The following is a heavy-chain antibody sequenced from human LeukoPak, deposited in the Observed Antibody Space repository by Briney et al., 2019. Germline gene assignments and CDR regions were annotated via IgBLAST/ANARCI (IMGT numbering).Heavy chain of an antibody. CDR2: IYPGDSDA. J-gene: IGHJ2*01. CDR3: ARSPRKYWYFDL. V-gene: IGHV5-51*01. CDR1: GYSFTSYW. Sequence: GESLKISFKGSGYSFTSYWIGWVRQMPGKGLEWMGIIYPGDSDARYSPSFQGQVTISADKSISTAYLQWTSLKASDTAIYYCARSPRKYWYFDLWGRGTLVTVSS.